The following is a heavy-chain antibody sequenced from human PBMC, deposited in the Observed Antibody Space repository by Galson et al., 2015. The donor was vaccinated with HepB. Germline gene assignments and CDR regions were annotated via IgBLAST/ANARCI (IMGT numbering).Heavy chain of an antibody. CDR3: AKARSTMVRGERLALADYFDY. Sequence: SLRLSCAASGFTFSSYAMRWVRQAPGKGLEWVSAISGSGGSTYYADSVKGRFTISRDNSKNTLYLQMNSLRAEDTAVYYCAKARSTMVRGERLALADYFDYWGQGTLVTVSS. D-gene: IGHD3-10*01. J-gene: IGHJ4*02. CDR2: ISGSGGST. V-gene: IGHV3-23*01. CDR1: GFTFSSYA.